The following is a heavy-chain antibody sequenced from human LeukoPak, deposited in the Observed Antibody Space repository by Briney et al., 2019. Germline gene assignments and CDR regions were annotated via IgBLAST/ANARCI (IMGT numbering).Heavy chain of an antibody. CDR2: ISAYNGNT. V-gene: IGHV1-18*01. D-gene: IGHD2-15*01. CDR1: GYTFTSYG. Sequence: ASVKVSCKASGYTFTSYGISWVRQAPGQGLEWMGWISAYNGNTNYAQKLQGRVTMTTDTSTSTAYMELRSLRSDDTAVYYCARPHCSGGSCYPYDAFDIWAKGQWSPSLQ. J-gene: IGHJ3*02. CDR3: ARPHCSGGSCYPYDAFDI.